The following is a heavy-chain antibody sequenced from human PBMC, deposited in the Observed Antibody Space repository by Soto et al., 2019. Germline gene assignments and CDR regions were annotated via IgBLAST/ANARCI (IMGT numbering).Heavy chain of an antibody. Sequence: EVQLVESGGGLVKPGGSLRLSCAASGFTFSNAWMSWVRQAPGKGLEWVGRIKSKTDGGTTDYAAPVKGRFTISRDDSKNTLYLQMNSLKTGDTAVYYCTTALWFGDIGMDVWGQGTTVTVSS. CDR3: TTALWFGDIGMDV. V-gene: IGHV3-15*01. D-gene: IGHD3-10*01. CDR2: IKSKTDGGTT. CDR1: GFTFSNAW. J-gene: IGHJ6*02.